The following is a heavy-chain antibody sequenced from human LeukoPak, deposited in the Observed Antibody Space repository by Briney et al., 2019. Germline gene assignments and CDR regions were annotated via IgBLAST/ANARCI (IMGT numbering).Heavy chain of an antibody. Sequence: SETLSLTCTVSGGSISSYYWSWIRQPSGKGLEWIGYIYYSGSTNYNPSLKSRVTISVDTSKNQFSLKLSSVTAADTAVYYCAIGPHYAPGVLDVWGKGTTVTISS. D-gene: IGHD3-16*01. CDR2: IYYSGST. V-gene: IGHV4-59*08. CDR3: AIGPHYAPGVLDV. CDR1: GGSISSYY. J-gene: IGHJ6*04.